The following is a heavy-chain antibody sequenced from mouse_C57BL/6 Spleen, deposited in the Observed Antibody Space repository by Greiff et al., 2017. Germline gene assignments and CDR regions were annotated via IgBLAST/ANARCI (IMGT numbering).Heavy chain of an antibody. CDR2: IYPRSGNT. J-gene: IGHJ1*03. Sequence: VQLQQSGAELARPGASVKLSCKASGYTFTSYGISWVKQRTGQGLEWIGEIYPRSGNTYYNEKFKGKATLTADKSSSTAYMELRSLTSEDSAVYFCARGNWDGYFDVWGTGTTVTVSS. V-gene: IGHV1-81*01. CDR1: GYTFTSYG. CDR3: ARGNWDGYFDV. D-gene: IGHD4-1*01.